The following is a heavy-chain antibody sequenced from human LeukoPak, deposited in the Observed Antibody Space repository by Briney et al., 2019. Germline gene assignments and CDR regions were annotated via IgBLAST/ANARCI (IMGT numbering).Heavy chain of an antibody. J-gene: IGHJ4*02. Sequence: SETLSLTCTVSGGSISSYYWSWIRQPPGKGLEWIGYIYYSGSTNYNPSLKSRVTISVDTSKNQFSLRLSSVSAADMAVYYCARLHFSDSGWQRLPLYFDDWGQGTLVTVSS. V-gene: IGHV4-59*08. CDR3: ARLHFSDSGWQRLPLYFDD. D-gene: IGHD5-12*01. CDR2: IYYSGST. CDR1: GGSISSYY.